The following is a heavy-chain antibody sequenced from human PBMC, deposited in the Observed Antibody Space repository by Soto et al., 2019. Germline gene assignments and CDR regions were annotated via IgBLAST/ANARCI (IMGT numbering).Heavy chain of an antibody. CDR2: ISYDGSNT. Sequence: QVQLVESGGGVLQPGRSLRLSCAASGFTFSSFAMHWVRQAPGTGLEGVAFISYDGSNTYYADSVKGRVTISRDNSKKTGYLEINSLRAEDTAVYHCAKDLTLGIVGAWGHYFEYWGQGTLVTVSS. D-gene: IGHD1-26*01. CDR3: AKDLTLGIVGAWGHYFEY. J-gene: IGHJ4*02. CDR1: GFTFSSFA. V-gene: IGHV3-30-3*01.